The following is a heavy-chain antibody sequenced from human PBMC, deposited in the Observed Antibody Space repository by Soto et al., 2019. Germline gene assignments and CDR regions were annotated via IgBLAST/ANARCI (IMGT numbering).Heavy chain of an antibody. J-gene: IGHJ4*02. CDR3: ATSYGSGYRAFDS. V-gene: IGHV1-69*02. D-gene: IGHD3-10*01. Sequence: QVQLVQSGADVQRPGSSVRVSCKASGDTFNFYSINWVRQAPGVGLPWMGRINPILSMSNYAPRFQGRVTMTADKSTSTAYMELSSLRSEDTAMYYCATSYGSGYRAFDSWGQGALVTVSS. CDR2: INPILSMS. CDR1: GDTFNFYS.